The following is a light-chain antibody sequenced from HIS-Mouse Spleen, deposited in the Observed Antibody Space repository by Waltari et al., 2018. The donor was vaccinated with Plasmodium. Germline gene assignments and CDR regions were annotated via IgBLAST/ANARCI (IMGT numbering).Light chain of an antibody. CDR3: QSADSSGTYVV. J-gene: IGLJ2*01. V-gene: IGLV3-25*03. CDR1: VLPKQY. CDR2: KDS. Sequence: SYELTQPPSVSVSPGQTARITCSGDVLPKQYAYWYQQKPGQAPVLGIYKDSERPSGIPEGFSGSSSGKTVTLTISGVQAEDEADYYCQSADSSGTYVVFGGGTKLTVL.